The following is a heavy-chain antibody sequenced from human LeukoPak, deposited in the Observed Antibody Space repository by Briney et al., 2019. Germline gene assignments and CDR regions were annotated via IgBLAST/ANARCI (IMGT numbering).Heavy chain of an antibody. V-gene: IGHV3-15*01. D-gene: IGHD5-18*01. Sequence: SGGSLRLSCAASGFTFSNAWMSWVRQAPGKGLEWVGRIKSKTDGGTTDYAAPVKGRFTISRDDSKNTLYLQMNSLKTEDTAVYYCALFSGLHSAMDGYWGQGTLVTVSS. CDR3: ALFSGLHSAMDGY. CDR1: GFTFSNAW. J-gene: IGHJ4*02. CDR2: IKSKTDGGTT.